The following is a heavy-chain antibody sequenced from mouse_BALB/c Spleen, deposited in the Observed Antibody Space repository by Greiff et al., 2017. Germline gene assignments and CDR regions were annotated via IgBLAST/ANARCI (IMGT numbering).Heavy chain of an antibody. V-gene: IGHV1S132*01. CDR3: ARRPTMITSYWYFDV. CDR1: GYTFTSYW. D-gene: IGHD2-4*01. J-gene: IGHJ1*01. CDR2: IFPGTGTT. Sequence: QVQLQQSGAELVKPGASVKLSCKTSGYTFTSYWIQWVKQRPGQGLGWIGEIFPGTGTTYYNEKFKGKATLTIDTSSSTAYMQLSSLTSEDSAVYFCARRPTMITSYWYFDVWGAGTTVTVSS.